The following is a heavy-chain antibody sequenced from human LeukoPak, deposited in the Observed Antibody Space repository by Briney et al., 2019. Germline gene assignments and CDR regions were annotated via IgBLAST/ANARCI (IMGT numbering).Heavy chain of an antibody. V-gene: IGHV4-34*01. CDR3: ASDIIAAAGTVSDY. Sequence: PSETLSLTCAVYGGSFSGYYWSWIRQPPGKGLEWIGEINHSGSTNYNPSLKSRVTISVDTSKNQFSLKLSSVTAADTAVYYCASDIIAAAGTVSDYWGQGTLVTVSS. CDR2: INHSGST. J-gene: IGHJ4*02. D-gene: IGHD6-13*01. CDR1: GGSFSGYY.